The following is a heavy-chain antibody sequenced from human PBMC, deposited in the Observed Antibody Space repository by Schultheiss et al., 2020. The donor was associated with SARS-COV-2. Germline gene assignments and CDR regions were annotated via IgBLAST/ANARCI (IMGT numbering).Heavy chain of an antibody. Sequence: GGSLRLSCAASGFTFSDAWMNWVRQAPGKGLEWVGRIKSKTDGGTTDYAAPVKGRFTISRDDSKNTLYLQMNSLKTEDTAVYYCAKDAHVGYCSGGSCSIQGEDYWGQGTLVTVSS. D-gene: IGHD2-15*01. CDR3: AKDAHVGYCSGGSCSIQGEDY. J-gene: IGHJ4*02. V-gene: IGHV3-15*07. CDR2: IKSKTDGGTT. CDR1: GFTFSDAW.